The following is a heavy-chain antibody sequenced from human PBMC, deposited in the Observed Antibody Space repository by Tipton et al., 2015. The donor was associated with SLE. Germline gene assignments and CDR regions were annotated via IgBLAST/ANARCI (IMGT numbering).Heavy chain of an antibody. CDR1: GGSFSGYY. CDR3: ARGDCSSTSCLDY. Sequence: TLSLTCAVYGGSFSGYYWGWIRQPPGKGLEWIGSIYHSGSTNYNSSLKSRVTISVDTSKNQFSLKLSSVTAADTAVYYCARGDCSSTSCLDYWGQGTLVTVSS. J-gene: IGHJ4*02. D-gene: IGHD2-2*01. V-gene: IGHV4-34*01. CDR2: IYHSGST.